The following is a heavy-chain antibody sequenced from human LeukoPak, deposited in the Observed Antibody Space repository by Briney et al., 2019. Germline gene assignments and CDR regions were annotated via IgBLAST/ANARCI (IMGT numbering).Heavy chain of an antibody. D-gene: IGHD3-10*01. CDR2: INHRGSN. CDR3: AKSPYGSGSYYNWFDP. Sequence: KTSETLSLTCVVYGGSFSGYHWSWIRQSPGKGLEWIGEINHRGSNNYNPSLKRRVTMSLDTSKNHFSLKLSSVTAADTAVYYCAKSPYGSGSYYNWFDPWGQGTLVTVSS. V-gene: IGHV4-34*01. CDR1: GGSFSGYH. J-gene: IGHJ5*02.